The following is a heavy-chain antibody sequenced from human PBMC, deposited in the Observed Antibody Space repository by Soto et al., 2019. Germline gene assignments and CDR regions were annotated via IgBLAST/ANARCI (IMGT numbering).Heavy chain of an antibody. J-gene: IGHJ2*01. CDR1: GYSFTNNA. CDR2: ISPIFGTA. V-gene: IGHV1-69*13. CDR3: ARGPPGSSSWYWYFDL. D-gene: IGHD6-13*01. Sequence: SVKFSCQASGYSFTNNAISWVRQAPGQGLAWMGGISPIFGTANYAQKFQGRVTITADESTSTAYVELSSLRSEDTAVYYCARGPPGSSSWYWYFDLWGRGTLVTVSS.